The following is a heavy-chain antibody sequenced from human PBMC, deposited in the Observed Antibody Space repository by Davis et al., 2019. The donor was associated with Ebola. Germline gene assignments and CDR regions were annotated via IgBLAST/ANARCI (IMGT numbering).Heavy chain of an antibody. J-gene: IGHJ3*02. D-gene: IGHD1-1*01. CDR1: GYSFTSYW. CDR2: IYPGDSDT. V-gene: IGHV5-51*01. CDR3: ARRVYNWNDVVAFDI. Sequence: GESLKISCKGSGYSFTSYWIGWVRQMPGKGLEWMGIIYPGDSDTRYSPSFQGQVTISADKSISTAYLQWSSLKASDTAMYYCARRVYNWNDVVAFDIWGQGTMVTVSS.